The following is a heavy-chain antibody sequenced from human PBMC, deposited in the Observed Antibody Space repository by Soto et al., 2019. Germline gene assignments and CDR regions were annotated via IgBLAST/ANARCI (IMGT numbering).Heavy chain of an antibody. CDR2: IIPIFGAT. J-gene: IGHJ6*02. CDR1: GGTFSSCA. Sequence: SVKVSCKSSGGTFSSCAFSCVRQAPGQGLEWMGGIIPIFGATNYAQKFRDRVTITADESTSTAYMDLSSLRFEDTAVYYCTRDWDYYGSGNYIYYGLDVWGQGTTVTVSS. D-gene: IGHD3-10*01. CDR3: TRDWDYYGSGNYIYYGLDV. V-gene: IGHV1-69*13.